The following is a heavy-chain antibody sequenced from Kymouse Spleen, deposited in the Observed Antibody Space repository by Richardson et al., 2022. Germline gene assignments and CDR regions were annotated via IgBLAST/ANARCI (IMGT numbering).Heavy chain of an antibody. Sequence: EVQLVESGGGLVQPGGSLRLSCAASGFTFSSYSMNWVRQAPGKGLEWVSYISSSSSTIYYADSVKGRFTISRDNAKNSLYLQMNSLRDEDTAVYYCAREVYCSSTSCYAYYYYGMDVWGQGTTVTVSS. CDR3: AREVYCSSTSCYAYYYYGMDV. CDR2: ISSSSSTI. D-gene: IGHD2-2*02. V-gene: IGHV3-48*02. CDR1: GFTFSSYS. J-gene: IGHJ6*02.